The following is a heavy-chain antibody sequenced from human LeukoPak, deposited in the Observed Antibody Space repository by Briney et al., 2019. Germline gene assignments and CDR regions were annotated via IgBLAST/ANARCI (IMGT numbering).Heavy chain of an antibody. CDR3: AKTHCDSATRRKHTYYHGMDV. D-gene: IGHD3-22*01. CDR2: IYPGDSTA. Sequence: GESLKISCKDSGYDFDNYWIAWVRQMPGKGLEWMGVIYPGDSTAEYSPSFQGQVTISADKSISTAYLQWSSLKASDSAMYYCAKTHCDSATRRKHTYYHGMDVWGPGTTVTVSS. V-gene: IGHV5-51*01. J-gene: IGHJ6*02. CDR1: GYDFDNYW.